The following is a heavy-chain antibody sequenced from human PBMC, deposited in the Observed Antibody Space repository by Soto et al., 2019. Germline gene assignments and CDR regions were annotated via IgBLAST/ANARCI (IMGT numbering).Heavy chain of an antibody. Sequence: ASVKVSCKASGYTFTSYYMHWVRQAPGQGLEWMGIINPSGGSTSYAQKFQGRVTMTRDTSTSTVYMEPSSLRSEDTAVYYCARAPARRAHDYWGQGTLVTVSS. J-gene: IGHJ4*02. CDR2: INPSGGST. CDR1: GYTFTSYY. V-gene: IGHV1-46*03. CDR3: ARAPARRAHDY.